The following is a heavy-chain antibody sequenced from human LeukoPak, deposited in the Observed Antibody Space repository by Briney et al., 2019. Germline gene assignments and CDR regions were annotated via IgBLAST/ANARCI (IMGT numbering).Heavy chain of an antibody. D-gene: IGHD2-2*01. CDR3: ARSLVVVPAPFYYYYGMDV. V-gene: IGHV4-34*01. Sequence: SETLSLTCTVSGGSISSYYWSWIRQPPGKGLEWIGEINHSGSTNYNPSLKSRVTISVDTSKNQFSLKLSSVTAADTAVYYCARSLVVVPAPFYYYYGMDVWGQGTTVTVSS. J-gene: IGHJ6*02. CDR1: GGSISSYY. CDR2: INHSGST.